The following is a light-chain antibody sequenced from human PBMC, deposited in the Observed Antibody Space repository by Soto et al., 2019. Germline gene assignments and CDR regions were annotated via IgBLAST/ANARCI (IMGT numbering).Light chain of an antibody. J-gene: IGKJ5*01. CDR3: QQYNNWPPIT. V-gene: IGKV3-15*01. CDR2: GAS. CDR1: QSVTSN. Sequence: EIVLTQSPATLSLSPGDRATLSCRASQSVTSNLAWYQQKPGQAPRPLIYGASTRATGIPARFSGSGSGTEFTLTISSLQSEDFAVYFCQQYNNWPPITFGQGTRLEIK.